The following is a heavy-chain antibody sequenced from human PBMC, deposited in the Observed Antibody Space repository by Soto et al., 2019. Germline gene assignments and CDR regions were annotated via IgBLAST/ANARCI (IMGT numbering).Heavy chain of an antibody. CDR1: GYTLTELS. V-gene: IGHV1-24*01. D-gene: IGHD6-6*01. Sequence: ASVKVSCKVSGYTLTELSMHWVRQAPGKGLEWMGGFDPEDGETIYAQKFQGRVTMTEDTSTDTAYMELSSLRSEDTAVYYCATVRLSSGRERRDYLAYWSQGTLDPGSS. J-gene: IGHJ4*01. CDR2: FDPEDGET. CDR3: ATVRLSSGRERRDYLAY.